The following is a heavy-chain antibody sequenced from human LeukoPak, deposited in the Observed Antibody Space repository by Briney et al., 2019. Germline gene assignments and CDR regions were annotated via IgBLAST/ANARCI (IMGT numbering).Heavy chain of an antibody. CDR1: GFPLSSYG. D-gene: IGHD2-21*02. V-gene: IGHV3-30*18. J-gene: IGHJ6*02. Sequence: GSLRLPCVASGFPLSSYGMHRVRQAPGKGIEWVAVISYDGSKKYYAVPLKGRVTISRDNPEKTLSLQMNSLSPEDTAVYLCAKDKVVTANTPYYDMDVWGQGTTVTVSS. CDR2: ISYDGSKK. CDR3: AKDKVVTANTPYYDMDV.